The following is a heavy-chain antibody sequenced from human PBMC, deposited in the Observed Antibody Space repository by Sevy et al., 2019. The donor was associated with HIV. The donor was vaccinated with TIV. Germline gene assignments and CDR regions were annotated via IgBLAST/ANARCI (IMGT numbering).Heavy chain of an antibody. CDR2: VYSGGSR. CDR3: AREADYYGSGSSYYFDY. V-gene: IGHV3-53*01. CDR1: GFTVSSNY. D-gene: IGHD3-10*01. J-gene: IGHJ4*02. Sequence: GGSLRLSCAASGFTVSSNYMSWVRQALGKGLEWVSVVYSGGSRYYADSVRGRFSISRDNSENTLYLQMNSLRAEDTAVYYCAREADYYGSGSSYYFDYWGQGTLVTVSS.